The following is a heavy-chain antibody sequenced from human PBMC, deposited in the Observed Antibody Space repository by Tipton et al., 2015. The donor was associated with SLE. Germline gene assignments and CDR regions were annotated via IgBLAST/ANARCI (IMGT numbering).Heavy chain of an antibody. D-gene: IGHD3-9*01. CDR2: IYYTGDT. Sequence: TLSLTCTVSGGSITSHYWSWIRQPPGKGLEWIGYIYYTGDTKYNPSLRSRLTTSVDTSKNQFSLRLSSVTAADTAVYYCARARDYDIQDAFDIWGQGTMVTVSS. CDR3: ARARDYDIQDAFDI. J-gene: IGHJ3*02. V-gene: IGHV4-59*11. CDR1: GGSITSHY.